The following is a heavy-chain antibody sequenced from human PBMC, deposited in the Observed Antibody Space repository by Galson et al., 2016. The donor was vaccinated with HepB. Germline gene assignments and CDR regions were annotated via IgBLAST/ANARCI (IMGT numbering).Heavy chain of an antibody. CDR3: ARELVRSAFDL. Sequence: SLRLSCAGSGFTFSRSGLNWVRRAPGKGLQWVSYISSSVSTIYYADSVKGRFTISRDNAKNSVYLQMHSLRDDDTAVYFCARELVRSAFDLWGQGTMVTVSS. D-gene: IGHD6-6*01. CDR2: ISSSVSTI. CDR1: GFTFSRSG. J-gene: IGHJ3*01. V-gene: IGHV3-48*02.